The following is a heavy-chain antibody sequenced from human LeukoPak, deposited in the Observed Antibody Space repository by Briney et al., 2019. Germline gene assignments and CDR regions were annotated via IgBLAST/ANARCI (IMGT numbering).Heavy chain of an antibody. V-gene: IGHV1-2*02. D-gene: IGHD6-13*01. CDR1: GYTFTGYY. J-gene: IGHJ4*02. CDR2: INPNSVGT. CDR3: AREAAAAGENYFDY. Sequence: ASVTVSCKASGYTFTGYYMHWVRQAPGQGLEWMGWINPNSVGTNYAQKFQGRVTMTRDMSISTAYMELSRLRSDDTAVYYCAREAAAAGENYFDYWGQGTLVTVSS.